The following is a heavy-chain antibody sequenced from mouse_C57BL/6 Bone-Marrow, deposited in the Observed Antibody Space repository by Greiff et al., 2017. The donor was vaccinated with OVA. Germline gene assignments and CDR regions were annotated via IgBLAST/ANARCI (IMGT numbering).Heavy chain of an antibody. V-gene: IGHV1-69*01. CDR3: ARRGYGSSYLFAY. J-gene: IGHJ3*01. CDR1: GYTFTSYW. D-gene: IGHD1-1*01. Sequence: QVQLQQPGAELVMPGASVKLSCKASGYTFTSYWMHWVKQRPGQGLEWIGEIDPSDSYTNYNQKFKGKSTLTVDKSSSTAYMQLSSLTSEDSAVYDCARRGYGSSYLFAYWGQGTLVTVSA. CDR2: IDPSDSYT.